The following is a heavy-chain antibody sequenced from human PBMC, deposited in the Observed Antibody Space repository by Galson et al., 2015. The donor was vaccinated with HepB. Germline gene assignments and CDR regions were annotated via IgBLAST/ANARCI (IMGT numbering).Heavy chain of an antibody. CDR3: ARDKTPILGRLDAFDI. J-gene: IGHJ3*02. V-gene: IGHV6-1*01. D-gene: IGHD3-10*01. CDR2: TYYRSKWYN. CDR1: GDSVSSNSAA. Sequence: CAISGDSVSSNSAAWNWIRQSPSRGLEWLGRTYYRSKWYNDYAVSVKSRITINPDTSKNQFSLQLNSVTPEDTAVYYCARDKTPILGRLDAFDIWGQGTMVTVSS.